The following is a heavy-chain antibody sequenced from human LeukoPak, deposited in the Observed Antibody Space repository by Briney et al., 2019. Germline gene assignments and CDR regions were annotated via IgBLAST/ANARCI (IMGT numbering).Heavy chain of an antibody. Sequence: SETLSLTCTVSGGSISSTTYFWGWIRQPPGKGPEWIGSINYSGSTYYNPSLKSRVTISIDTSKNQFSLKLTSVTAADTAVYYCTREIPPGIIQFAPWGQGTVVTVSS. CDR2: INYSGST. CDR3: TREIPPGIIQFAP. D-gene: IGHD1-14*01. V-gene: IGHV4-39*07. CDR1: GGSISSTTYF. J-gene: IGHJ5*02.